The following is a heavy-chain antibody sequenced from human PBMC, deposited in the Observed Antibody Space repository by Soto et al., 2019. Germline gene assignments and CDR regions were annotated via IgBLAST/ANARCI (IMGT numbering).Heavy chain of an antibody. CDR2: INHSGST. D-gene: IGHD3-22*01. CDR3: ATSSGYSYYYGMDV. V-gene: IGHV4-34*01. J-gene: IGHJ6*02. Sequence: SETLSLTCAVYGGSFSGYYWSWIRQPPGKGLEWIGEINHSGSTNYNPSLKSRVTISVDTSKNQFSLKLSSVTAADTAVYYCATSSGYSYYYGMDVWGQGTTV. CDR1: GGSFSGYY.